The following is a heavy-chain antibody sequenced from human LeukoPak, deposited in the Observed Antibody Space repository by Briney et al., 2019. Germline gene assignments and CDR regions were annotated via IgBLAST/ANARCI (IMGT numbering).Heavy chain of an antibody. CDR2: INPNSGGT. CDR3: ATPLGYCSGGSCFPGAEIDY. D-gene: IGHD2-15*01. J-gene: IGHJ4*02. V-gene: IGHV1-2*06. CDR1: GYTFTGYY. Sequence: GASVKVSCKASGYTFTGYYMHWVRQAPGQGLEWMGRINPNSGGTNYAQKFQGRVTMTRDTSISTAYMELSRLRSDDTAVYYCATPLGYCSGGSCFPGAEIDYWGQGTLVTVSS.